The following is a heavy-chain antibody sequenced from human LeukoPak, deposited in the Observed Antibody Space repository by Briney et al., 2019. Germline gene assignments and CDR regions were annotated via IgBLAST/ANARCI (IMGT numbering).Heavy chain of an antibody. V-gene: IGHV4-59*01. D-gene: IGHD3-10*01. CDR1: GGSISSYY. Sequence: PSETLSLTCTVSGGSISSYYWSWIRQPPGKGLEWIGYIYYSGSTNYNPSLKSRVTISVDTSKNQFSLKLSSVTDADTAVYYCARDFPYYYGSGSYNAFDIWGQGTMVTVSS. J-gene: IGHJ3*02. CDR2: IYYSGST. CDR3: ARDFPYYYGSGSYNAFDI.